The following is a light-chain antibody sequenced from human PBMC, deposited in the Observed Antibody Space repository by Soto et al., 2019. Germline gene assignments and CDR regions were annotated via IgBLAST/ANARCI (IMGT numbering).Light chain of an antibody. CDR1: SSDVGGYNS. CDR3: ASYTSSSPGV. J-gene: IGLJ2*01. V-gene: IGLV2-14*01. Sequence: QAVVTQPASVSGSPGQSITISCTGTSSDVGGYNSVSWYQQPPGKAPKLMIYDVSNRPSGVSNRFSASKSGNTASLTISGLQAEDEADYYCASYTSSSPGVFGGGTKLTVL. CDR2: DVS.